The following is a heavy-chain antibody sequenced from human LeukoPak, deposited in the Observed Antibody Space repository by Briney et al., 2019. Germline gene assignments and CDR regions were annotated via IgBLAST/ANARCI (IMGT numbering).Heavy chain of an antibody. CDR1: GGTFSSYA. D-gene: IGHD1-1*01. CDR3: ARDLDNTYYFDY. CDR2: IIPILGIA. J-gene: IGHJ4*02. Sequence: ASVKVSCKASGGTFSSYAISWVRQAPGQGLEWMGRIIPILGIANYAQKFQGRVTITADKSTSTAYMELSSPRSEDTAVYYCARDLDNTYYFDYWGQGTLVTVSS. V-gene: IGHV1-69*04.